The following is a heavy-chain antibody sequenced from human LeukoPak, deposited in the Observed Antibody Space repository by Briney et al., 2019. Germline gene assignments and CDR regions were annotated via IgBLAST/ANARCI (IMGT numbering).Heavy chain of an antibody. D-gene: IGHD7-27*01. CDR2: ISSSGSTI. Sequence: PGGSLRLSCAASGFTFSSYEMNWVRQAPGKGLEWVSYISSSGSTIYYADSVKGRFTISRDNSKNTLYLQMNSLRAEDTAVYYCAKLTGISDDAFDIWGQGTMVTVSS. CDR3: AKLTGISDDAFDI. V-gene: IGHV3-48*03. CDR1: GFTFSSYE. J-gene: IGHJ3*02.